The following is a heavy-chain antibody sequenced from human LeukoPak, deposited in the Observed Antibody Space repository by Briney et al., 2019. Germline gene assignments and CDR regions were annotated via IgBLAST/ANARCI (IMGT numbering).Heavy chain of an antibody. Sequence: SETLPLTCIVSGGSISSGDYYWSWIRQSPGKGLEWIGYIYYTGSISYNPSLKSRLTISVDTSKNQFSLKLSSVTAADTAVYYCARGPNYVWGSYRYFDYWGQGTLVTVSS. V-gene: IGHV4-30-4*01. CDR3: ARGPNYVWGSYRYFDY. CDR2: IYYTGSI. J-gene: IGHJ4*02. CDR1: GGSISSGDYY. D-gene: IGHD3-16*02.